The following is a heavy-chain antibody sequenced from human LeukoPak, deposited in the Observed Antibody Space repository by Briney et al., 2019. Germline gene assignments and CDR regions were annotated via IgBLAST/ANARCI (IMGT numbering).Heavy chain of an antibody. D-gene: IGHD1-26*01. J-gene: IGHJ6*03. CDR2: TRYDGSRK. Sequence: GGSLRLSCAASGFIFSSYGMHWVRQAPDKGLEWVAFTRYDGSRKYYADSVKGRFTISRDNAKSSLYLQMNSLRAEDTAVYYCARDPYSGSYGADYYYYMDVWGKGTTVTISS. CDR3: ARDPYSGSYGADYYYYMDV. CDR1: GFIFSSYG. V-gene: IGHV3-30*02.